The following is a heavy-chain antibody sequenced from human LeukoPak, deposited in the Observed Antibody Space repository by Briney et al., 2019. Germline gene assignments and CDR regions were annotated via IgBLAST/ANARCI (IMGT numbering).Heavy chain of an antibody. Sequence: PSETLSLTCTVSGGSISYYYWSWIRQPPGQGLEWIGYVRYSGTNYNPSLRSRVTISVDTSKNQFSLKLSSLTATDTAVYYCARHPAPERVDYWGLGTLVTVS. V-gene: IGHV4-59*08. CDR3: ARHPAPERVDY. CDR2: VRYSGT. D-gene: IGHD1-14*01. J-gene: IGHJ4*02. CDR1: GGSISYYY.